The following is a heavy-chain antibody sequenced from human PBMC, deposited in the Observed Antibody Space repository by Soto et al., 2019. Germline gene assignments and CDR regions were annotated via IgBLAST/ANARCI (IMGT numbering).Heavy chain of an antibody. CDR2: IIPHSGET. D-gene: IGHD4-4*01. J-gene: IGHJ5*02. CDR3: AREKDDFTNGAHDP. Sequence: ASVKVSCKASGCSFTGYYMHWVRQAPGQGLEWMGWIIPHSGETNYAQKFQARVTLTRDTSISTAYMQLSGLTSDDTAVYYCAREKDDFTNGAHDPWGQGTLVTVYS. CDR1: GCSFTGYY. V-gene: IGHV1-2*02.